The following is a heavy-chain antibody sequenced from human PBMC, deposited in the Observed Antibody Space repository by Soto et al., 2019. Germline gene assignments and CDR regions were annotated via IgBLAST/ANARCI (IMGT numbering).Heavy chain of an antibody. Sequence: GGSLRLSCAASGFTFSSYAMSWVRQAPGKGLEWVSAISGSGGSTYYADSVKGRFTISRDNSKNTLYLQMNSLRAEDTAVYYCAKVPDWGYYYDSSGLWWFDPWGQGTLVTVSS. CDR3: AKVPDWGYYYDSSGLWWFDP. J-gene: IGHJ5*02. CDR1: GFTFSSYA. V-gene: IGHV3-23*01. CDR2: ISGSGGST. D-gene: IGHD3-22*01.